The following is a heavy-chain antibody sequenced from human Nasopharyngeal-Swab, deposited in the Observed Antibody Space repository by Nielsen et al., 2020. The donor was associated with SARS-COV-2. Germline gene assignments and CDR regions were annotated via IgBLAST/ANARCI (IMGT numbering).Heavy chain of an antibody. CDR2: ISSSGSTI. CDR3: AREDTDYYDSSGYFDY. Sequence: GESLKISCAASGFTFSDYYMSWIRQAPGKGLEWVSYISSSGSTIYYADSVKGRFTIFRDNAKNSLYLQMNSLRAEDTAVYYCAREDTDYYDSSGYFDYWGQGTLVTVSS. J-gene: IGHJ4*02. V-gene: IGHV3-11*01. D-gene: IGHD3-22*01. CDR1: GFTFSDYY.